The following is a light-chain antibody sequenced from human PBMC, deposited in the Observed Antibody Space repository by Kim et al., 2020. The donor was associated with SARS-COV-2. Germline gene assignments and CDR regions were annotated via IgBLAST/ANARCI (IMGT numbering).Light chain of an antibody. CDR3: CSDADSSTSYV. Sequence: QSALTQPRSVSGSPGQSVSISCTGTSGDVGANNHVSWYQQHPGKAPKLMIYDVSERPSGVPDRFSGSKSGNTASLTISGLQAEDEADYYCCSDADSSTSYVFGAGTKVTVL. CDR2: DVS. CDR1: SGDVGANNH. V-gene: IGLV2-11*01. J-gene: IGLJ1*01.